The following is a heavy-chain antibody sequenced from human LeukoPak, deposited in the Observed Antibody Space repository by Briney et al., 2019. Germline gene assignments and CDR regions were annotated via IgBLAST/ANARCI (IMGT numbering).Heavy chain of an antibody. V-gene: IGHV3-30*02. CDR3: ARGSSSWYYFDY. J-gene: IGHJ4*02. D-gene: IGHD6-13*01. CDR2: IRYDGSNK. Sequence: GGSLRLSCAASGFTFSSYGMHWVRQAPGEGLEWVAFIRYDGSNKYYADSVKGRFTIHRDNAKNSLYLQMNSLRVEDTAVYYCARGSSSWYYFDYWGQGTLVTVSS. CDR1: GFTFSSYG.